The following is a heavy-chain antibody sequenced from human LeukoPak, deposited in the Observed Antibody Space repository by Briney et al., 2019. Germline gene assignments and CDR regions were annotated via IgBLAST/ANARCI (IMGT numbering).Heavy chain of an antibody. Sequence: SETLSLTCAVSGGSISSSNWWSWDRQPPGKGLEWIGEIYHSGSTNYNPSLKSRVTISVDKSKNQFSLKLSSVTAADTAVYYCAGTSTGYDAFDIWGQGTMVTVSS. V-gene: IGHV4-4*02. D-gene: IGHD4-17*01. CDR3: AGTSTGYDAFDI. J-gene: IGHJ3*02. CDR1: GGSISSSNW. CDR2: IYHSGST.